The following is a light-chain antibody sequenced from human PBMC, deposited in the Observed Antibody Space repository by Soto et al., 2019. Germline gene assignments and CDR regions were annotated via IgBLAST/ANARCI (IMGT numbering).Light chain of an antibody. CDR1: QGISNH. Sequence: DIQMTQSPSAMSASVGDRVTITCLAIQGISNHLVWFQQKPGKVPKLLIYKASSLESGVPSRFRGSGSGTEFTLTISSLQPDDFETYYCQHYNSYSEAFGQGTKVDIK. CDR3: QHYNSYSEA. V-gene: IGKV1-17*03. J-gene: IGKJ1*01. CDR2: KAS.